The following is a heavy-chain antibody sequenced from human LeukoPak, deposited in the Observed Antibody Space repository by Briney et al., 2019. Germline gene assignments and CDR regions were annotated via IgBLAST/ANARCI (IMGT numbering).Heavy chain of an antibody. CDR3: ARIGETDLMRDMDV. V-gene: IGHV1-69*13. CDR1: GGTFSSYA. J-gene: IGHJ6*03. CDR2: IIPIFGTA. D-gene: IGHD3-10*01. Sequence: ASVKVSCKASGGTFSSYAISWVRQAPGQGLEWMGGIIPIFGTANYAQKFQGRVTITADESTSTAYMELSSLRSEDTAVYYCARIGETDLMRDMDVWGKGTTVTISS.